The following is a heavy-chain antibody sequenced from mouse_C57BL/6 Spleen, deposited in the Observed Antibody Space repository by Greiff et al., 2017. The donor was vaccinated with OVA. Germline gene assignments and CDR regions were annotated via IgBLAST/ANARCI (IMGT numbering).Heavy chain of an antibody. V-gene: IGHV3-6*01. J-gene: IGHJ3*01. CDR2: ISYDGST. D-gene: IGHD2-2*01. Sequence: EVQLQESGPGLVKPSQSLSLTCSVTGYSITSGYFWTWIRQFPGNKLEWMGYISYDGSTNYNPSLKNRISITRDTSKNQFCLKLTAVTTEDTATYYCARDGGYDGFAYWGQGTLVTVSA. CDR3: ARDGGYDGFAY. CDR1: GYSITSGYF.